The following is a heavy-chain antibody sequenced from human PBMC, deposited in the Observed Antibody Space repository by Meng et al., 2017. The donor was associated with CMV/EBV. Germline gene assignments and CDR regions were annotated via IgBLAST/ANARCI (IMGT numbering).Heavy chain of an antibody. Sequence: VELVGAGGGVVQPGGSLRLSCAASGFTFSSYGMHWGRQAPGKGLEWVAFIRYDGSNKYYADSVKGRFTISRDNSKNTLYLQMNSLRAEDTAVYYCAKEDGSGSYSIDYWGQGTLVTVSS. CDR3: AKEDGSGSYSIDY. D-gene: IGHD3-10*01. V-gene: IGHV3-30*02. J-gene: IGHJ4*02. CDR2: IRYDGSNK. CDR1: GFTFSSYG.